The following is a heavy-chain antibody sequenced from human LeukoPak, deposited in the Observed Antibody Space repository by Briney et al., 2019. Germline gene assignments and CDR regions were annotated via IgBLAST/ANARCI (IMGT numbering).Heavy chain of an antibody. D-gene: IGHD4-17*01. CDR2: ISGSGGST. J-gene: IGHJ5*02. V-gene: IGHV3-23*01. CDR3: AKDHPGTVTTYLGWFDP. Sequence: GGSLRLSCAASGFTFSSYAMSWVRQAPGKGLEWVSAISGSGGSTYYADSVKGRFTISRDNSKNTLYLQMNSLRAEDTAVYYCAKDHPGTVTTYLGWFDPWGQGTLVTVSS. CDR1: GFTFSSYA.